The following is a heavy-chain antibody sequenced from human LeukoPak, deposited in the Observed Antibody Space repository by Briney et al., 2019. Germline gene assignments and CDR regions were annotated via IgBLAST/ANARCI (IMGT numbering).Heavy chain of an antibody. J-gene: IGHJ4*02. CDR3: AKVLRYIALAGCDY. V-gene: IGHV3-23*01. CDR2: ISGSGGGT. D-gene: IGHD6-19*01. Sequence: PSGGSLRLSCAASGFTFSSYALSWVRQAPGKGLEWVSAISGSGGGTYYADSVKGRFTISRDNSKNTLYLQMNSLRAEDTAVYYCAKVLRYIALAGCDYWGQGTLVTVSS. CDR1: GFTFSSYA.